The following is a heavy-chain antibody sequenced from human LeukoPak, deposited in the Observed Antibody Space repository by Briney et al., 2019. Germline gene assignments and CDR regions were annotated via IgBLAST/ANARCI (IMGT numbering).Heavy chain of an antibody. Sequence: VASVKVSCKASGYTFTSYDINWVRQATGQGLEWMGWMNPNSGNTGYAQKFQGRVTMTRNTSISTAYMELSSLRSEDTAVYYCARAIRGYSNFDYWGQGTLVTVSS. CDR3: ARAIRGYSNFDY. V-gene: IGHV1-8*01. D-gene: IGHD5-18*01. CDR1: GYTFTSYD. J-gene: IGHJ4*02. CDR2: MNPNSGNT.